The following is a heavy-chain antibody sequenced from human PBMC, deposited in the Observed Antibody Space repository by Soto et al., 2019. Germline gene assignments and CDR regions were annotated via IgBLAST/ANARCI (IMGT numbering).Heavy chain of an antibody. Sequence: EVQVVESGGGLVKPGGSLRLSCAASGFTFSEYSFLWVRQAPGKGLEWLSFIANGDNHIFYSDSVKGRFTISRDNAKNSVDLQLNSMSADDSAVYYCARENGHGTDACNRGAFDIWGQGTMVTVSS. J-gene: IGHJ3*02. D-gene: IGHD2-2*01. V-gene: IGHV3-21*01. CDR2: IANGDNHI. CDR1: GFTFSEYS. CDR3: ARENGHGTDACNRGAFDI.